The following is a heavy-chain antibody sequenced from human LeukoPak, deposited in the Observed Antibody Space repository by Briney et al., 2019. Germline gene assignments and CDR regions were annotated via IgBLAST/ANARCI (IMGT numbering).Heavy chain of an antibody. J-gene: IGHJ5*02. CDR1: GGTFSSYA. V-gene: IGHV1-69*13. CDR2: IIPIFGTA. D-gene: IGHD4-17*01. CDR3: ARDLINPTVTTWNWFDP. Sequence: SVTVSCKASGGTFSSYAISWVRQAPGQGLEWMGGIIPIFGTANYAQKFQGRVTITADESTSTAYMELSSLRSEDTAVYYCARDLINPTVTTWNWFDPWGQGTLVTVSS.